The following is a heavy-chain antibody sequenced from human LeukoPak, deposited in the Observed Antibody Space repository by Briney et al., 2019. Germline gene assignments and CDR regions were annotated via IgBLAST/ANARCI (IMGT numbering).Heavy chain of an antibody. CDR2: IRSKANSYAT. Sequence: GGSLKLSCAASGLTFSGSAMHWVRQASGKGLEWVGRIRSKANSYATAYAASVKGRFTISRDDSKNTAYLQMNSLKTEDTAVYYCVEMATAWGQGTLVTVSS. V-gene: IGHV3-73*01. CDR1: GLTFSGSA. D-gene: IGHD5-24*01. CDR3: VEMATA. J-gene: IGHJ5*02.